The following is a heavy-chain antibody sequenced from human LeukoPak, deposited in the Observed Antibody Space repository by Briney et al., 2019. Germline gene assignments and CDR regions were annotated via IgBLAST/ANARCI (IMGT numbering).Heavy chain of an antibody. CDR2: IYYSGST. V-gene: IGHV4-59*08. J-gene: IGHJ6*02. CDR3: ARHPVGPGGMDV. Sequence: PSETLSLTCTVSGGSISSYYWSWIRQPPGKELEWIGHIYYSGSTEYNPSLKSRLTISVDTSKNQFSLRLDSVTAADTAVYFCARHPVGPGGMDVWGHGTTVLVSS. D-gene: IGHD3-16*01. CDR1: GGSISSYY.